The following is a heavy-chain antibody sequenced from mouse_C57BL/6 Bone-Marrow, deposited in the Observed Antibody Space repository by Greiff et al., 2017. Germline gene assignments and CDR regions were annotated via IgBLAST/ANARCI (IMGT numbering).Heavy chain of an antibody. CDR1: GYTFTSYW. Sequence: VQLQQPGAELVKPGASVKMSCKASGYTFTSYWITWVKQRPGQGLEWIGDIYPGSGSTNYNEKFKSKATLTVDTSSSTAYMQRSSLTSEYSAVYYCARGYYVSSSSWFAYWGQGTLVTVSA. D-gene: IGHD1-1*01. J-gene: IGHJ3*01. V-gene: IGHV1-55*01. CDR2: IYPGSGST. CDR3: ARGYYVSSSSWFAY.